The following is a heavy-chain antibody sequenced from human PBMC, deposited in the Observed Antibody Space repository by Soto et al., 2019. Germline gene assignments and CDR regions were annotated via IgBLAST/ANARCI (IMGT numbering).Heavy chain of an antibody. D-gene: IGHD6-6*01. V-gene: IGHV4-31*03. J-gene: IGHJ4*02. Sequence: QVQLQESGPGLVKPSQTLSLTCNVSGESISSGGYYWSWIRHHPGKGLEWIGDIYDSESANYNPALKSRVTISMDTSKNHFAMRLSSVTGADTAVYYCSRASSSASAADYWGQGTLVTVSS. CDR2: IYDSESA. CDR1: GESISSGGYY. CDR3: SRASSSASAADY.